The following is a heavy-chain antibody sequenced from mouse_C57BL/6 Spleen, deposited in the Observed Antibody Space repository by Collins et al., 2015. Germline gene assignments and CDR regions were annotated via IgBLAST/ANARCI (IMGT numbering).Heavy chain of an antibody. CDR2: IYPGSGNT. V-gene: IGHV1-76*01. J-gene: IGHJ4*01. Sequence: QVQLKQSGAELVRPGASVKLSCKASGYTFTDYYINWVKQRPGQGLEWIARIYPGSGNTYYNEKFKGKATLTAEKSSSTAYMQLSSLTSEDFAVYFCARRGSSAMDYWGQGTSVTVSS. CDR1: GYTFTDYY. D-gene: IGHD1-1*01. CDR3: ARRGSSAMDY.